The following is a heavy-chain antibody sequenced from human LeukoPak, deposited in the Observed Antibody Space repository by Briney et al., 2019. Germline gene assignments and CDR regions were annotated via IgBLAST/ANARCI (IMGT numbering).Heavy chain of an antibody. CDR1: GYTLTELS. CDR2: FDPEDGET. CDR3: ATVRSGYSPFDY. Sequence: ASVKVSCKVSGYTLTELSMHWVGQAPGKGLEWMGGFDPEDGETIYAQKFQGRVTMTEDTSTDTAYMELSSLRSEDTAVYYCATVRSGYSPFDYWGQGTLVTVSS. D-gene: IGHD3-22*01. J-gene: IGHJ4*02. V-gene: IGHV1-24*01.